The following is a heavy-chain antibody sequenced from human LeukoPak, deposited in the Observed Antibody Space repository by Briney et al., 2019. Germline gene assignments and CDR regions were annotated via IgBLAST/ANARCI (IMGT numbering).Heavy chain of an antibody. J-gene: IGHJ1*01. D-gene: IGHD2-15*01. V-gene: IGHV3-53*01. Sequence: GGSLRLSCGASGFTVSSNYMSWVRQAPGKGLEWVSGIYSGGTTYYADSVKGRFTISRDKSKNTLHLQMNSLRAGDTAIYYCTRDLGYCSGGSCYAAAFWGQGTLVTVSS. CDR3: TRDLGYCSGGSCYAAAF. CDR2: IYSGGTT. CDR1: GFTVSSNY.